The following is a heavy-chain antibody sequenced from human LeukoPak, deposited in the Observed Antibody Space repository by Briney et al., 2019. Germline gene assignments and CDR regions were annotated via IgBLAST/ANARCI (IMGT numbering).Heavy chain of an antibody. CDR2: INHSGST. CDR3: ARARRYDFWSGYPTYYYYYMDV. J-gene: IGHJ6*03. CDR1: GGSFSGYY. V-gene: IGHV4-34*01. D-gene: IGHD3-3*01. Sequence: PSETLSLTCAVYGGSFSGYYWSWIRQPPGKGLEWIGEINHSGSTNYNPSLKSRVTISVDTSKNQLSLKLSSVTAADTAVYYCARARRYDFWSGYPTYYYYYMDVWGKGTTVTVSS.